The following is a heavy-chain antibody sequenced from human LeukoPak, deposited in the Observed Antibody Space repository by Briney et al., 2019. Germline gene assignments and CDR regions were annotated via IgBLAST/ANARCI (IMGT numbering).Heavy chain of an antibody. D-gene: IGHD3-10*01. V-gene: IGHV1-69*04. CDR1: GYTFTGYY. CDR2: IIPILGIA. Sequence: SVKVSCKASGYTFTGYYMHWVRQAPGQGLEWMGRIIPILGIANYAQKFQGRVTITADKSTSTAYMELSSLRSEDTAVYYCARVGGSGSYWGYFFDYWGQGTLVTVSS. J-gene: IGHJ4*02. CDR3: ARVGGSGSYWGYFFDY.